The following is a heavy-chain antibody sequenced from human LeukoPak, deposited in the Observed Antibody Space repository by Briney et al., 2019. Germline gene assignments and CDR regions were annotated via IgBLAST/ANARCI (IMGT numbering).Heavy chain of an antibody. CDR3: AKSKDQLPNNWFDP. CDR2: ISGSGGST. CDR1: GFTFSTYA. V-gene: IGHV3-23*01. Sequence: GGSLRLSCAASGFTFSTYAMIWVRQAPGKGLEWVSSISGSGGSTYYADSVKGRFTISRDISKNTLYLEMKSLRDEDTAVYYCAKSKDQLPNNWFDPWGQGTLVTVSS. J-gene: IGHJ5*02. D-gene: IGHD1-1*01.